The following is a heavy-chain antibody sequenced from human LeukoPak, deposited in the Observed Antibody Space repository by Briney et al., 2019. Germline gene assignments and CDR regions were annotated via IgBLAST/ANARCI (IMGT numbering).Heavy chain of an antibody. CDR2: MSYDGSNK. J-gene: IGHJ4*02. Sequence: GGSLRLSCAASGFTFSSYAMHWVRQAPGKGLEWVAVMSYDGSNKYYADSMKGRFTISRDNSKNTLYLQMNSLRAEDTAVYYCARALEQWLPQGRDYWGQGTLVTVSS. CDR3: ARALEQWLPQGRDY. CDR1: GFTFSSYA. V-gene: IGHV3-30*04. D-gene: IGHD6-19*01.